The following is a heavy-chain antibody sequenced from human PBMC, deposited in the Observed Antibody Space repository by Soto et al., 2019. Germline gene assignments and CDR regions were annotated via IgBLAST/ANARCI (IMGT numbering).Heavy chain of an antibody. J-gene: IGHJ4*02. V-gene: IGHV3-21*01. CDR2: ISSSSSYI. CDR3: ARVQQQLVKDFDY. CDR1: GFTFSSYS. Sequence: VQLVESGGGLVKPGGSLRLSCAASGFTFSSYSMNWVRQAPGKGLEWVSSISSSSSYIYYADSVKGRFTISRDNAKNSLYLQMNSLRAEDTAVYYCARVQQQLVKDFDYWGQGTLVTVSS. D-gene: IGHD6-13*01.